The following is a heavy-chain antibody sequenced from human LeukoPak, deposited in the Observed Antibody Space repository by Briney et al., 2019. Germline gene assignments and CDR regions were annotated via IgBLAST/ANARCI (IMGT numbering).Heavy chain of an antibody. D-gene: IGHD6-13*01. CDR1: GGSISSGGYS. CDR2: IYHSGST. CDR3: ARGPGYSSSWYDY. J-gene: IGHJ4*02. V-gene: IGHV4-30-2*01. Sequence: SETLSLTCAVSGGSISSGGYSWSWIRQPPGKGLEWIGYIYHSGSTYYNPSLKSRVTISVDRSKNQFSLKLSSVTAADTAVYYCARGPGYSSSWYDYWGQGTLVTVSS.